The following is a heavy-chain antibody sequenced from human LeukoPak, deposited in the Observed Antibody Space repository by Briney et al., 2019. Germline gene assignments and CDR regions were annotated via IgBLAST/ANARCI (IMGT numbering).Heavy chain of an antibody. Sequence: KASETLSLTCAVYGESFTGYYWTWIRQPPGKGLEWIGEINHSGSINYNPSLKNRVTISVDTFKKHFPLRLTSVTAADTAVYYCARTRLWPTGTFDLWGQGTLVTVSS. CDR2: INHSGSI. J-gene: IGHJ4*02. CDR1: GESFTGYY. D-gene: IGHD3-10*01. CDR3: ARTRLWPTGTFDL. V-gene: IGHV4-34*01.